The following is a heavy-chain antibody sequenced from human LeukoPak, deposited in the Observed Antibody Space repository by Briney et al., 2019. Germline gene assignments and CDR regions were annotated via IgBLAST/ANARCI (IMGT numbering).Heavy chain of an antibody. CDR3: AKDSTVSGSYYGMDI. J-gene: IGHJ6*02. CDR2: ISGSGSTT. V-gene: IGHV3-23*01. D-gene: IGHD3-22*01. CDR1: GFTFSSYT. Sequence: QTGGSLRLSCAASGFTFSSYTVTWVRQAPGKGLEWVSSISGSGSTTYLADSVKGRFTISRDNSKNTLYLQMNSLRAEDTAVYYCAKDSTVSGSYYGMDIWGQGTTVTVSS.